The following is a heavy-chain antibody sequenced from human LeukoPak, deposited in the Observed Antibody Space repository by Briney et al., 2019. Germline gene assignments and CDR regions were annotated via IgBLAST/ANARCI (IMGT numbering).Heavy chain of an antibody. CDR2: ISSSGSTI. V-gene: IGHV3-48*03. Sequence: GGSLRLSRVASGFTFSSYEMNWVRQAPGKGLEWVSYISSSGSTIYYADSVKGRFTISRDNAKDSLYVQMNSLRPDDTALYYCARGGGLYYYYMAVWGKGTTVTVSS. CDR3: ARGGGLYYYYMAV. J-gene: IGHJ6*03. D-gene: IGHD3-10*01. CDR1: GFTFSSYE.